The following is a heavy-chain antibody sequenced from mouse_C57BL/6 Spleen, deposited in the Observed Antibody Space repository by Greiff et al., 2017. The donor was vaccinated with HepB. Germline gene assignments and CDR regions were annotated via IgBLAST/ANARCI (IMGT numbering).Heavy chain of an antibody. Sequence: EVQGVESAGGLVQPGSSMKLSCTASGFTFSDYYMAWVRQVPEKGLEWVANINYDGSSTYYLDSLKSRFIISRDNAKNILYLQMSSLKSEDTATYYCARITTVVSMDYWGQGTSVTVSS. J-gene: IGHJ4*01. CDR2: INYDGSST. V-gene: IGHV5-16*01. CDR3: ARITTVVSMDY. D-gene: IGHD1-1*01. CDR1: GFTFSDYY.